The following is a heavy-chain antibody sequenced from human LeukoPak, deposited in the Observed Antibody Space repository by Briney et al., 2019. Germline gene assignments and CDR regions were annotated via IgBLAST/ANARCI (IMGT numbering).Heavy chain of an antibody. CDR2: ISGSGGGT. V-gene: IGHV3-23*01. CDR1: GFTFNTYA. CDR3: AKTMAVAGTSNGMDV. D-gene: IGHD6-19*01. J-gene: IGHJ6*02. Sequence: GGSLRLSCAASGFTFNTYAMSWVRQAPGKGLEWVSAISGSGGGTYYADSVKGRFTVSRDNSKNTLYLQMNSLRAEDTAVYYCAKTMAVAGTSNGMDVWGQGTTVTVSS.